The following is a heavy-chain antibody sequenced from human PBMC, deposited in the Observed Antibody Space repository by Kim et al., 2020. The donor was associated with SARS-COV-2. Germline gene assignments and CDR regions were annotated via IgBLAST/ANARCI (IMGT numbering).Heavy chain of an antibody. V-gene: IGHV3-23*01. D-gene: IGHD6-13*01. J-gene: IGHJ4*02. Sequence: GGSLRLSCAASGFTFSTFVMTWVRQAPGKGLEWVSAIGGGGGPIYYADSVKGRFTISRDNSKNTLYLQLSSLRVEDTAVYYCAKRENSGWYVFDYWGQGTLVTVSS. CDR1: GFTFSTFV. CDR2: IGGGGGPI. CDR3: AKRENSGWYVFDY.